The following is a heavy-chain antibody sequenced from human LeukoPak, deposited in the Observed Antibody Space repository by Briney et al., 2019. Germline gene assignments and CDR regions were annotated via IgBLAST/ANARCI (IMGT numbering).Heavy chain of an antibody. Sequence: GGSLRLSCAASGFTFNIYAMSWVRQAPGKGLEWVSAISGSGGSTYYADSVKGRFTISRDNSKNTLYLQMNSLRAEDTAVYYCAKEPHYYDFWSGPLDYWGQGTLVCVSS. CDR3: AKEPHYYDFWSGPLDY. CDR1: GFTFNIYA. D-gene: IGHD3-3*01. J-gene: IGHJ4*02. CDR2: ISGSGGST. V-gene: IGHV3-23*01.